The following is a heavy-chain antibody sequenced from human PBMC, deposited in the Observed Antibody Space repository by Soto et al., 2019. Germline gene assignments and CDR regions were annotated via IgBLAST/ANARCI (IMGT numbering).Heavy chain of an antibody. V-gene: IGHV3-30*03. D-gene: IGHD4-17*01. CDR2: ISYDGNNK. Sequence: GGSLRLSCAASGFTVSSNYMSWVRQAPGKGLQWLAVISYDGNNKYYADSVEGRFTISRDNSKNTVYLQMNSLRLEYTAVYYCARGPSYSDSYFDHWGQGTLVTVSS. J-gene: IGHJ4*02. CDR3: ARGPSYSDSYFDH. CDR1: GFTVSSNY.